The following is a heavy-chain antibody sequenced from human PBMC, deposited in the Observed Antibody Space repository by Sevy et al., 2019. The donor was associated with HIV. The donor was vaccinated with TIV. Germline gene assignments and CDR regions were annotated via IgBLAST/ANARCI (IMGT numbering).Heavy chain of an antibody. V-gene: IGHV3-30-3*01. CDR1: GFTFSRHA. D-gene: IGHD6-19*01. CDR3: ARSAVAGIEAWFDP. Sequence: GGSLRLSCVGSGFTFSRHAMHWVRQAPGKGLEWVAVILYDGSNKYYADSVKGRFTISRDNSKNRLDFEMNSLRPEDTAVYYCARSAVAGIEAWFDPWGLGTLVTVSS. CDR2: ILYDGSNK. J-gene: IGHJ5*02.